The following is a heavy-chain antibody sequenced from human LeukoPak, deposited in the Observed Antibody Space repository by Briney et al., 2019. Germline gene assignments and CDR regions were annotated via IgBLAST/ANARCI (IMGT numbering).Heavy chain of an antibody. V-gene: IGHV3-15*01. J-gene: IGHJ4*02. D-gene: IGHD6-6*01. CDR1: GFTFSNAW. CDR2: IKSKTDSGTT. Sequence: GGSLRLSCAASGFTFSNAWMSWVRQAPGKGLEWVGRIKSKTDSGTTDYAAPVKGRFTISGDDSKNTLYLQMNSLKTEDAAVYYYTAEYYSISVDYRGQGTLVTVSS. CDR3: TAEYYSISVDY.